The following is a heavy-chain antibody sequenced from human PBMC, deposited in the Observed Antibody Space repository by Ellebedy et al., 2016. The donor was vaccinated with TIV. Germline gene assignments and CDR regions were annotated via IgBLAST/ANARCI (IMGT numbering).Heavy chain of an antibody. CDR2: IIPIFGTA. CDR1: GYTFTSYD. Sequence: SVKVSXXASGYTFTSYDISWVRQAPGQGLEWMGGIIPIFGTANYAQKFQGRVTITADKSTSTAYMELSSLRSEDTAVYYCATESNWNDDLPYAFDIWGQGTMVTVSS. CDR3: ATESNWNDDLPYAFDI. D-gene: IGHD1-1*01. V-gene: IGHV1-69*06. J-gene: IGHJ3*02.